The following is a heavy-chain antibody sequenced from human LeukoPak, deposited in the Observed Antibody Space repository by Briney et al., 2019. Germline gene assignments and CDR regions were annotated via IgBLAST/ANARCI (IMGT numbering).Heavy chain of an antibody. D-gene: IGHD6-6*01. J-gene: IGHJ4*02. CDR1: GYTFTSYA. Sequence: ASVKVSCKASGYTFTSYAMNWVRQAPGQGLEWMGIINPSGGSTSYAQKFQGRVTMTRDTSTSTVYMELSSLRSEDTAVYYCASFGNGAARPFDYWGQGTLVTVSS. CDR2: INPSGGST. CDR3: ASFGNGAARPFDY. V-gene: IGHV1-46*01.